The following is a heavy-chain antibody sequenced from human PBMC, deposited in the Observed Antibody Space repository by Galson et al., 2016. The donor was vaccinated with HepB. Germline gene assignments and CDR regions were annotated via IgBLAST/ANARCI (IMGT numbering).Heavy chain of an antibody. Sequence: PALVKPTQTLTLTCTFSGFSLTSSGVGVGWVRQPPGKALEWLALIFWDDEKRYSPSLKSRLTITKDNSTHQLVLTMTNMDPVDTATYYFATPRYYYHSSGYYYIFDYWGQGTLVTFSS. D-gene: IGHD3-22*01. CDR3: ATPRYYYHSSGYYYIFDY. CDR1: GFSLTSSGVG. V-gene: IGHV2-5*02. J-gene: IGHJ4*02. CDR2: IFWDDEK.